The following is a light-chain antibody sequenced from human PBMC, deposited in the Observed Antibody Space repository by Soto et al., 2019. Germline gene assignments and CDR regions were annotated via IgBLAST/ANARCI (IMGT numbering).Light chain of an antibody. CDR1: QNILSN. Sequence: PATVSVSPGDRATLSCRASQNILSNLAWYQQKTGQAPRLIIYGASTRATGIPDRFSGSGSGTDLTLIISRLEPEDFVVYYCQKYGTSPWTCGQGTKVDIK. J-gene: IGKJ1*01. CDR3: QKYGTSPWT. V-gene: IGKV3-20*01. CDR2: GAS.